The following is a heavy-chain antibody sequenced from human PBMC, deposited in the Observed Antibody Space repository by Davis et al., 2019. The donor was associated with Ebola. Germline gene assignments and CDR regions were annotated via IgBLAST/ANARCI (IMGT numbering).Heavy chain of an antibody. CDR3: ARDDVVVTAPEPFQH. J-gene: IGHJ1*01. V-gene: IGHV1-69*04. CDR2: IIPILGIA. CDR1: GGTFSSYT. D-gene: IGHD2-21*02. Sequence: AASVKVSCKASGGTFSSYTISWVRQAPGQGLEWMGRIIPILGIANYAQKFQGRVTITADESTSTAYMELSSLRSEDTAVYYCARDDVVVTAPEPFQHWGQGTLVTVSS.